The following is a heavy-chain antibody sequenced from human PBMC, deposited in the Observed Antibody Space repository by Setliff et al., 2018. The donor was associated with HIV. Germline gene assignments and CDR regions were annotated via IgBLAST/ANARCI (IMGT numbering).Heavy chain of an antibody. J-gene: IGHJ4*02. CDR1: GFTFSSYA. CDR2: ISGSGGST. V-gene: IGHV3-23*01. Sequence: GGSLRLSCAASGFTFSSYAMSWVRQAPGKGLEWVSAISGSGGSTYYADSVKGRFTISRDNSKNTLYLQMNSLRAEDTAVYYCAKGPLIMVRGVIITPYFDYWGQGTLVTVSS. CDR3: AKGPLIMVRGVIITPYFDY. D-gene: IGHD3-10*01.